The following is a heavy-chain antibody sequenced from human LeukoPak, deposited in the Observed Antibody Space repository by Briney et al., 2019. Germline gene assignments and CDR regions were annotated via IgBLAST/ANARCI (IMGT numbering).Heavy chain of an antibody. D-gene: IGHD3-22*01. J-gene: IGHJ3*02. CDR1: GGTFSSYA. Sequence: ASVKVSCKASGGTFSSYAISWVRQAPGRGLEWMGGIIPIFGTANYAQKFQGRVTITADESTSTAYMELSSLRSEDTAVYYCARDLRSSGYYWLTTFDIWGQGTMVTVSS. CDR3: ARDLRSSGYYWLTTFDI. CDR2: IIPIFGTA. V-gene: IGHV1-69*13.